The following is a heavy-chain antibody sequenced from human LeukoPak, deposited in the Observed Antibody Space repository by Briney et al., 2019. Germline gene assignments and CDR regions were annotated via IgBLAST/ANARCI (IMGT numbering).Heavy chain of an antibody. Sequence: ETLSLTCTVSGYSISSGYYWGWIRQPPGKGLELVANIKQDRSEKYYVDSVKGRFTISRDNAKNSLYLQMNSLRAEDTAVYYCARLREIPVFGVVTKSTSYFDYWGQGTLVTVSS. J-gene: IGHJ4*02. V-gene: IGHV3-7*01. CDR3: ARLREIPVFGVVTKSTSYFDY. CDR2: IKQDRSEK. D-gene: IGHD3-3*01. CDR1: GYSISSGYY.